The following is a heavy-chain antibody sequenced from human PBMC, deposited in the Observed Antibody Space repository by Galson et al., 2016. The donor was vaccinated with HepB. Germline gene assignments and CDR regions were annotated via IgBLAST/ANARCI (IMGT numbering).Heavy chain of an antibody. CDR2: IIPIFGKR. D-gene: IGHD5-18*01. V-gene: IGHV1-69*13. CDR1: GGTFNSYI. J-gene: IGHJ4*02. Sequence: SVKVSCKAFGGTFNSYIINWVRQAPGQGLEWIGGIIPIFGKRNYAQNFQGRVTITADESTHTASMELISLRSEDTAVYFCARSYYMSTEGYRPFDSWSQGTLVTVSS. CDR3: ARSYYMSTEGYRPFDS.